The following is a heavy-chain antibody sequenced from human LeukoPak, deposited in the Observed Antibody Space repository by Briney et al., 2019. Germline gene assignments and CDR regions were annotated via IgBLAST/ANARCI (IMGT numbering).Heavy chain of an antibody. CDR3: AKDRVGLLWFGEYYFDY. CDR2: ISGSGGST. Sequence: GGSLRLSCAASGFTFSSYAMSWVRQAPGKGLEWVSAISGSGGSTYYADSVKGRFTISRDNSKNTLYLQMNSLRAEDTAVYYCAKDRVGLLWFGEYYFDYWGQGTLVTVSS. V-gene: IGHV3-23*01. CDR1: GFTFSSYA. J-gene: IGHJ4*02. D-gene: IGHD3-10*01.